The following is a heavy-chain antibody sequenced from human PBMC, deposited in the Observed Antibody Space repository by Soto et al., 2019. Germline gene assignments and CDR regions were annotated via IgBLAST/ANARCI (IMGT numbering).Heavy chain of an antibody. V-gene: IGHV3-66*01. CDR1: GFSVSSNY. J-gene: IGHJ4*02. Sequence: EVQLVESGGGLVQPGGFLRLSCVASGFSVSSNYVSWVRQAPGKGLEWLSVIWTSGDTYYADSVKGRFIISRDNSVNALYPHKNGLRDEDTAVYYCARDACVTAGGQWGQGTLVTVS. D-gene: IGHD3-16*01. CDR3: ARDACVTAGGQ. CDR2: IWTSGDT.